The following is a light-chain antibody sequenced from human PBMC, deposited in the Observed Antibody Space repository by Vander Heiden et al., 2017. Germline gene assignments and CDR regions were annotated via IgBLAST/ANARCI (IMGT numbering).Light chain of an antibody. CDR1: DSYVGDYKY. Sequence: QSALPQPASVAGSPGQTTTISCTVTDSYVGDYKYVSWYQQHAGKAPKLMICDVNNRPSGVSNRFSGSKSGNTASLTISELQAEDEADYSCSSYTTSSTVVFGGGTKVTVL. V-gene: IGLV2-14*01. CDR3: SSYTTSSTVV. CDR2: DVN. J-gene: IGLJ2*01.